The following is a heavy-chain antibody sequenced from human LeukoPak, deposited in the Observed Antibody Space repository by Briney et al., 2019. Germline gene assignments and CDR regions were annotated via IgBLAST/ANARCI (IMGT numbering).Heavy chain of an antibody. J-gene: IGHJ4*02. CDR1: GFNFNTYW. V-gene: IGHV3-7*01. CDR3: ARSLWPEDY. D-gene: IGHD2-21*01. CDR2: IKQDGSDK. Sequence: PGGSLRLSCAASGFNFNTYWMSWVRQAPGKGLEWVANIKQDGSDKNYVDSVRGRFTISRDNAKNSLYLQMNSLRAEDTAVYYCARSLWPEDYWGQGTLVTVSS.